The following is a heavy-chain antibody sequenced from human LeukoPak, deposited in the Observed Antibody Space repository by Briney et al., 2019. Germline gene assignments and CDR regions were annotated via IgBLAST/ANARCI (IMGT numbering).Heavy chain of an antibody. CDR1: GYSISSGYY. CDR3: ARAGYGDSDSDY. J-gene: IGHJ4*02. D-gene: IGHD4-17*01. CDR2: IYHSGST. Sequence: SETLSLTRTVSGYSISSGYYWGWIRQPPGKGLEWIGSIYHSGSTYYNPSLKSRVTISVDTSKNQFSLKLNSVTAADTAVYYCARAGYGDSDSDYWGQGTLVTVSS. V-gene: IGHV4-38-2*02.